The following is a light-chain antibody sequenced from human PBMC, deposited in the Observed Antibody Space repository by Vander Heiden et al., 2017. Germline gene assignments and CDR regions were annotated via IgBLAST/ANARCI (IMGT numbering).Light chain of an antibody. CDR1: RNVNRHH. V-gene: IGKV3-20*01. J-gene: IGKJ1*01. CDR3: QQFGSGSWT. Sequence: EHVLTQVPGTLALSPGGTATLSCIASRNVNRHHLAWYQQRPGQAPRLLISAASSRVPGIPDFALTITRLEPEDSAVYYCQQFGSGSWTFGQGTKVEI. CDR2: AAS.